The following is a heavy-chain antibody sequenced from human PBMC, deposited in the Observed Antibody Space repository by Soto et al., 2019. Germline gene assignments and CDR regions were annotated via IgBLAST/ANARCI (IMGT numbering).Heavy chain of an antibody. CDR1: GFTFSSYG. Sequence: QVQLVESGGGVVQPGRSLRLSCAASGFTFSSYGMHGVRQAPGKGLEWVAVISYDGSNKYYADSVKCRFTISRDNSKNTLYLQMNSLRAEDTAVYYCAKDPGPDDYYFDYWGQGTLVTVCS. V-gene: IGHV3-30*18. CDR3: AKDPGPDDYYFDY. CDR2: ISYDGSNK. J-gene: IGHJ4*02. D-gene: IGHD1-1*01.